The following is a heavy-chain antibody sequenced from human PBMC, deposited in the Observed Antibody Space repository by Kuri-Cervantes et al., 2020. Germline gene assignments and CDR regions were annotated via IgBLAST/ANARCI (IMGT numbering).Heavy chain of an antibody. V-gene: IGHV3-11*04. CDR3: AREVAAAGTIGWFDP. D-gene: IGHD6-13*01. J-gene: IGHJ5*02. Sequence: GESLKISCAASGFTFSDYYMSWIRQAPGKGLEWVSYISSSGSTIYYADSVKGRFTISRDNAKNSLYLQMNSLRAEDTAVYYCAREVAAAGTIGWFDPWGQGTLVTVSS. CDR2: ISSSGSTI. CDR1: GFTFSDYY.